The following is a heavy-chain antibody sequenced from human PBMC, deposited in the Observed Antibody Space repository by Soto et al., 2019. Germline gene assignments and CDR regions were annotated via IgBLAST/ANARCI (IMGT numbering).Heavy chain of an antibody. CDR2: IYWDDDK. CDR3: AHSRDIANWDWFDP. V-gene: IGHV2-5*02. CDR1: GFSLSASGVN. Sequence: QITLKESGPTLVKPTQTLTLTCTFSGFSLSASGVNVGWFRQPPGEALEWLALIYWDDDKRYSPSLKSRLSITKDTYKNQVVLTMTNMDPVDTATYYCAHSRDIANWDWFDPWGQGTLVTVSS. D-gene: IGHD1-1*01. J-gene: IGHJ5*02.